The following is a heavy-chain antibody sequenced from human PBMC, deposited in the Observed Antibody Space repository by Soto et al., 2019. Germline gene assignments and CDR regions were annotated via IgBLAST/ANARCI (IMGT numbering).Heavy chain of an antibody. Sequence: ASVKVSCKASGGTFSSYAISWVRQAPGQGLEWMGWMNPNSGNTGYAQKFQGRVTMTRNTSISTAYMELSSLRSEDTAVYYCASGAAVAGPAYYYGMDVWGQGTTVTVSS. CDR2: MNPNSGNT. J-gene: IGHJ6*02. D-gene: IGHD6-19*01. V-gene: IGHV1-8*02. CDR1: GGTFSSYA. CDR3: ASGAAVAGPAYYYGMDV.